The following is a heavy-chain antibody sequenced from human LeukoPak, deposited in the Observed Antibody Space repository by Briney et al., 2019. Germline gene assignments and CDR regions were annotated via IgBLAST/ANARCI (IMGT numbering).Heavy chain of an antibody. D-gene: IGHD6-19*01. Sequence: PGGSLRLSCTASGFTFSNYWKSWVRQAPGKGLEWVANIKQDGSVQYYVDSVKGRFTISRDNAKNSLYLQMNSLRAEDTAVYYCARKWAVAGSSYFDYWGQGTLVTVSS. CDR2: IKQDGSVQ. V-gene: IGHV3-7*03. CDR3: ARKWAVAGSSYFDY. CDR1: GFTFSNYW. J-gene: IGHJ4*02.